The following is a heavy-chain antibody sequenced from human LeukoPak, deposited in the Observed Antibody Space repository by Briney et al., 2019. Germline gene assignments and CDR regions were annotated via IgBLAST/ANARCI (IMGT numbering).Heavy chain of an antibody. J-gene: IGHJ6*03. CDR3: ARVDSSGYYNYYYYYMDV. CDR2: IKQDGSEK. CDR1: GFTFSSYW. D-gene: IGHD3-22*01. Sequence: GGSLRLSCAASGFTFSSYWMSWVRRAPGKGLEWVANIKQDGSEKYYVDSVKGRFTISRDNAKNSLYLQMNSLRAEDTAVYYCARVDSSGYYNYYYYYMDVWGKGTTVTVSS. V-gene: IGHV3-7*01.